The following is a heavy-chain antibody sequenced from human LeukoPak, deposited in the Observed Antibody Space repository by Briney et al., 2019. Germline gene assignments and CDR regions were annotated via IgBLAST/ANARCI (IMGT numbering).Heavy chain of an antibody. D-gene: IGHD6-19*01. Sequence: GGSLRLSCAASGFTFSSYAMSWVRQAPGKGLEWVSAISGSGGSTYYADSVKGRFTISRDNSKNTLYLQMNSLRAEDTAVYYCAKEPAFQAVAGTRYFQHWGQGTLVTVSS. CDR1: GFTFSSYA. CDR2: ISGSGGST. CDR3: AKEPAFQAVAGTRYFQH. V-gene: IGHV3-23*01. J-gene: IGHJ1*01.